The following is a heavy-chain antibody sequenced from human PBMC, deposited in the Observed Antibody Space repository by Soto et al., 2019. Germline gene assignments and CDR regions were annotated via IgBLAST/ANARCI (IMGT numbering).Heavy chain of an antibody. D-gene: IGHD3-16*01. CDR3: ARDQQGDYYGMDV. CDR2: ISYDGSNK. CDR1: GFTFSSYA. Sequence: GGSLRLSCAASGFTFSSYAMHWVRQAPGKGLEWVAVISYDGSNKYYADSGKGRLTISRDNSKNTLYLQMNSLRAEDTAVYYCARDQQGDYYGMDVWGQGTTVTVSS. J-gene: IGHJ6*02. V-gene: IGHV3-30-3*01.